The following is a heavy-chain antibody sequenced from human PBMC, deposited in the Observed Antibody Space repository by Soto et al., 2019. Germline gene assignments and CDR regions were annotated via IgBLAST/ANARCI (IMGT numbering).Heavy chain of an antibody. CDR3: ARVPPSYYDILTGYYSYYYYYYMDV. Sequence: GGSLRLSCAASGFTFSSYWMHWVRQAPGKGLVWVSRINSDGSSTSYADSVKGRFTISRDNAKNTLYLQMNSLRAEDTAVYYCARVPPSYYDILTGYYSYYYYYYMDVWGKGTTVTVSS. D-gene: IGHD3-9*01. J-gene: IGHJ6*03. CDR1: GFTFSSYW. CDR2: INSDGSST. V-gene: IGHV3-74*01.